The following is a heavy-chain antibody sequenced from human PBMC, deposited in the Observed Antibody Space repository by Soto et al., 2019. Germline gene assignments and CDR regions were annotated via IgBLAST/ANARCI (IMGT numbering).Heavy chain of an antibody. CDR2: ISAYNGNT. CDR1: GYTFTSYG. J-gene: IGHJ4*02. Sequence: ASVKVSCKASGYTFTSYGISWVRQAPGQGLEWMGWISAYNGNTNYAQKLQGRVTMTTDTSTSTAYMELRSLRSDGTAVYYCARERSTQWLVPTSLGYWGQGTLVTVSS. CDR3: ARERSTQWLVPTSLGY. D-gene: IGHD6-19*01. V-gene: IGHV1-18*04.